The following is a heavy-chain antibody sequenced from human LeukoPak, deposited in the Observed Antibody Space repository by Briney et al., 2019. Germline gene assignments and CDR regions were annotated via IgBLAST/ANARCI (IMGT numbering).Heavy chain of an antibody. V-gene: IGHV1-24*01. CDR1: GYTLTELS. CDR2: FDPEDGET. CDR3: ATGVVGATSNWFDP. D-gene: IGHD1-26*01. Sequence: ASVKVSCKVSGYTLTELSMHWVRQAPGKGLEWMGGFDPEDGETIYAQKFQGRVTMTEDTSTDTAYMELSSLRSEDTAVYYCATGVVGATSNWFDPWGQGTLVTVSS. J-gene: IGHJ5*02.